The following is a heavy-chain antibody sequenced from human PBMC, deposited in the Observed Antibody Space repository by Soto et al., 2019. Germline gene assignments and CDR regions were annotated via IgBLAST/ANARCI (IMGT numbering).Heavy chain of an antibody. D-gene: IGHD6-19*01. CDR3: AREGSGWAFDY. J-gene: IGHJ4*02. V-gene: IGHV3-30-3*01. CDR2: ISYDGSNK. Sequence: GGSLRLSCAASGFTFSSYAMHWVRQAPGKGLEWVAVISYDGSNKYYADSVKGRFTISRDNSKNTLYLQMDSLRAEDTAVYYCAREGSGWAFDYWGQGTLVTVSS. CDR1: GFTFSSYA.